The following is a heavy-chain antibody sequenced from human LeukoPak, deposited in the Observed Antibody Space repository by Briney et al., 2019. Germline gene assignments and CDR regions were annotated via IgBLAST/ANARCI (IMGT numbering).Heavy chain of an antibody. D-gene: IGHD5-24*01. CDR1: GGSISGGGYY. CDR3: AGRHGDTGAFEY. J-gene: IGHJ4*02. CDR2: ISYSGTA. Sequence: PSQTLSLTCTVSGGSISGGGYYWGWIRQHPGKGLEWIVYISYSGTAYYNPSLKSPVVISIDTSENQFSLKVSSVTAADTAVYYCAGRHGDTGAFEYWGQGILVTVSS. V-gene: IGHV4-31*01.